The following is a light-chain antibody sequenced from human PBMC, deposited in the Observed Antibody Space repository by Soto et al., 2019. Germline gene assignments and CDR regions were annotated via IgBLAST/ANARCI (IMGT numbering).Light chain of an antibody. CDR1: QSVSSN. J-gene: IGKJ2*01. CDR3: QQYDTWIYT. Sequence: EIVMTQSPATLSVSPGERATLSCRAGQSVSSNLAWYQQKPGQAPRLLIYGASTRATVLPARFSGSGSGTEFTLSISRLQSGDFAVYYCQQYDTWIYTFGQGTKVDIK. CDR2: GAS. V-gene: IGKV3-15*01.